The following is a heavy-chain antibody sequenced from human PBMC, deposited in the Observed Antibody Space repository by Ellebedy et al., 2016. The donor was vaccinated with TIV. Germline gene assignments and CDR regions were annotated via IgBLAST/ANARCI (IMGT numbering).Heavy chain of an antibody. CDR1: GFTFSSYA. CDR2: IHAGSETM. V-gene: IGHV3-48*02. D-gene: IGHD3-16*01. J-gene: IGHJ6*02. Sequence: GESLKISCSASGFTFSSYAMHWVRQAPGKGLEWISYIHAGSETMYYAGSVKGRFTVSRDNAKNSLYLQMNSLRDEDTAVYYCAFMGSDYYYYGMDVWGQGTTVTFSS. CDR3: AFMGSDYYYYGMDV.